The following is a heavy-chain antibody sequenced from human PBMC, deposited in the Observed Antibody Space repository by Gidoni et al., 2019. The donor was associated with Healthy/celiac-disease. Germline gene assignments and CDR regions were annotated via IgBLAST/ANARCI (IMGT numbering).Heavy chain of an antibody. V-gene: IGHV3-9*01. CDR3: AKEYTYYYGSSGSPFDY. Sequence: EVQLVESGGGLVQPGRSLRLSCAASGFTFDAYAMHWVRQAPGKGLEWVSGISWNSGSIGYADSVKGRFTISRDNAKNSLYLQMNSLRAEETALYYCAKEYTYYYGSSGSPFDYWGQGTLVTVSS. J-gene: IGHJ4*02. CDR2: ISWNSGSI. D-gene: IGHD3-22*01. CDR1: GFTFDAYA.